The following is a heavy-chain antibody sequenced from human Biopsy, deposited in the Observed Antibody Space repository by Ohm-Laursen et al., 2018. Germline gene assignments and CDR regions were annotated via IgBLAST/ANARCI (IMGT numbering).Heavy chain of an antibody. CDR2: IHSDGNT. J-gene: IGHJ4*02. V-gene: IGHV3-53*01. Sequence: SLRLSCAASGFDVSSNYMSWLRQAPGKGLEWVSHIHSDGNTYYADSVKGRFTISRDNSKNTLYLQMNSLRAEDTAVYYCARGGFFDYSTFDYWGQGALVTVSS. CDR3: ARGGFFDYSTFDY. D-gene: IGHD4-11*01. CDR1: GFDVSSNY.